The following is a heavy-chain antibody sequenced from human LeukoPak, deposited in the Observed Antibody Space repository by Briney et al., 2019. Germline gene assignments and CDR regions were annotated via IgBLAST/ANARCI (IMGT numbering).Heavy chain of an antibody. D-gene: IGHD1-26*01. J-gene: IGHJ4*02. CDR2: IYHSGST. CDR3: ARGGADWEDYFDY. Sequence: SETLSLTCTVSGGSISSGGYYWSWIRQPPGKGLEWIGYIYHSGSTYYNPSLKSRVTISVDRSKNQFSLKLSSVTAADTAVYYCARGGADWEDYFDYWGQGTLVTVSS. CDR1: GGSISSGGYY. V-gene: IGHV4-30-2*01.